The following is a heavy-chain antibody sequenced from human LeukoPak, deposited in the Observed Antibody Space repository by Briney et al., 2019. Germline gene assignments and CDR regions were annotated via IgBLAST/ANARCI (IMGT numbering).Heavy chain of an antibody. CDR2: IYYSGST. D-gene: IGHD5-12*01. Sequence: SETLSLTCNVSGGSIGSYYWSWIRQSPGKGLEWIGYIYYSGSTHYNPSLESRVTISVDTSKKHLSLKLSSVTAADTAVYYCARHSGGYYYLDYWGQGTLVTVSS. CDR3: ARHSGGYYYLDY. V-gene: IGHV4-59*08. CDR1: GGSIGSYY. J-gene: IGHJ4*02.